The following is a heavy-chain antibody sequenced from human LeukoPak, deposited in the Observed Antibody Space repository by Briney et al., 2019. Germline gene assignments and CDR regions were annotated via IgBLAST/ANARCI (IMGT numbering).Heavy chain of an antibody. J-gene: IGHJ4*02. CDR2: IKQDGSDK. D-gene: IGHD3-22*01. V-gene: IGHV3-7*01. Sequence: GGSVTLSCAASGFTYSFYWMSWVRQAPGKGLEWVANIKQDGSDKYYVDSVKGRFTISRDNSKNTLYLQMNSLRAEDTAFYFCARHSNKYDYDSSGHYRSFDYWGQGTLVSVSS. CDR3: ARHSNKYDYDSSGHYRSFDY. CDR1: GFTYSFYW.